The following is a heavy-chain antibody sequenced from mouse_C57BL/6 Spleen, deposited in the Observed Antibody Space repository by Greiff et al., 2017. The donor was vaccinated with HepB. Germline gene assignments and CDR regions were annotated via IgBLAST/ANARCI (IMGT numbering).Heavy chain of an antibody. CDR3: TFYYSNRRNYFDY. CDR2: IDPENGDT. V-gene: IGHV14-4*01. Sequence: LVESGAELVRPGASVKLSCTASGFNIKDDYMHWVKQRPEQGLEWIGWIDPENGDTEYASKFQGKATITADTSSNTAYLQLSSLTSEDTAVYYCTFYYSNRRNYFDYWGQGTTLTVSS. J-gene: IGHJ2*01. CDR1: GFNIKDDY. D-gene: IGHD2-5*01.